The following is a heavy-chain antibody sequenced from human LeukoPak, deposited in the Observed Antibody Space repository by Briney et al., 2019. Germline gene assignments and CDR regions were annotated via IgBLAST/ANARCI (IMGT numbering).Heavy chain of an antibody. J-gene: IGHJ4*02. D-gene: IGHD5-12*01. CDR2: INHSGST. V-gene: IGHV4-34*01. Sequence: SETLSLTCAVYGGSFSGYYWSWIRQPPGKGLEWIGEINHSGSTNYKPSLKSRVTISVDTSKNQFSLKLSSVTAADTAVYYCARGLYSGYADYFDYWGQGTLVTVSS. CDR1: GGSFSGYY. CDR3: ARGLYSGYADYFDY.